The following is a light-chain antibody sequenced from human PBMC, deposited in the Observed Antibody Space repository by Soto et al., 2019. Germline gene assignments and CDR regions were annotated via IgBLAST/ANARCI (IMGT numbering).Light chain of an antibody. J-gene: IGLJ2*01. CDR2: DVS. CDR3: RSYTSSSTYVV. Sequence: QSALTQPASVSGSPGQSITISCTGTSSDVGGYNYVSWYQQHPGKAPKLMIYDVSNRPSGVSNRFSGSKSGNTASLTISGLQGEDEADYYCRSYTSSSTYVVFGGGTKLTVL. CDR1: SSDVGGYNY. V-gene: IGLV2-14*01.